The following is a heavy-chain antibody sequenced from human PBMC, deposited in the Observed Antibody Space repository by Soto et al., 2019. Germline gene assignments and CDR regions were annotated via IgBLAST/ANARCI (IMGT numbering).Heavy chain of an antibody. V-gene: IGHV3-7*01. Sequence: EGQLVESGGGLVQPGDSLRLSCAASGFTFSSYWMTWVRQAPGKGLEWVANIGLDGSEKHFVDSVKGRFTISRDNAKNSLYLQMNCLRAEYTAIYYCARGGSDRAVWGKGTTVTVSS. CDR1: GFTFSSYW. CDR2: IGLDGSEK. CDR3: ARGGSDRAV. J-gene: IGHJ6*03. D-gene: IGHD3-10*01.